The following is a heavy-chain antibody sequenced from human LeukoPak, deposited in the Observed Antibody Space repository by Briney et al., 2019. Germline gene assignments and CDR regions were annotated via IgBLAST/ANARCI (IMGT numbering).Heavy chain of an antibody. CDR3: ARVAEIQLWLRSAIDY. Sequence: PGGSLRLSCAASGFTFSSYEMNWVRQAPGKGLEWVSYISSSGSTIYYADSVKGRFTISRDNAKNSLYPQMNSLRDEDTAVYYCARVAEIQLWLRSAIDYWGQGTLVTVSS. CDR1: GFTFSSYE. D-gene: IGHD5-18*01. V-gene: IGHV3-48*03. CDR2: ISSSGSTI. J-gene: IGHJ4*02.